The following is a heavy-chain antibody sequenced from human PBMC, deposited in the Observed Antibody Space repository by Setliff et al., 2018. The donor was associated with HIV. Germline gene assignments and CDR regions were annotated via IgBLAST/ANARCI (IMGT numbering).Heavy chain of an antibody. V-gene: IGHV3-7*01. CDR2: MNQDGSEK. J-gene: IGHJ4*02. CDR3: TKGHYTTLG. Sequence: GGSLRLSCAASGFIVSSFWMIWVRQAPGKGLEWVANMNQDGSEKNYVDSVKGRFTISRDNAKNSLYLQMNSLRVEDTAVYYCTKGHYTTLGWGQGTLVTAPQ. CDR1: GFIVSSFW. D-gene: IGHD2-2*02.